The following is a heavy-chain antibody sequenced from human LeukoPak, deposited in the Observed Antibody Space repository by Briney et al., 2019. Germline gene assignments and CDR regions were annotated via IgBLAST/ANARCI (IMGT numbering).Heavy chain of an antibody. D-gene: IGHD4-17*01. J-gene: IGHJ4*02. CDR1: GLTVSGKY. Sequence: GGSLRLSCAASGLTVSGKYMTWVRQAPGEGLEWVSVILTGGNTYYADSVKGRFTISRDNSKNTLYLHMNSLRAEDTAVYYCATRDYGDYFCLDYWGQGTLVTVSS. CDR3: ATRDYGDYFCLDY. CDR2: ILTGGNT. V-gene: IGHV3-53*01.